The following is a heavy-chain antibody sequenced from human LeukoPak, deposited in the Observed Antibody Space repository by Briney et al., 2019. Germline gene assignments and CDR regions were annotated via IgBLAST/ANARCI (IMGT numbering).Heavy chain of an antibody. D-gene: IGHD1-1*01. CDR3: ARLPEPSWNVRLYFDY. Sequence: SETLSLTCTASGGSISGSRYYWGWIRQPPGKGLEWIAIIDYSGSTYYNPSLRSRVTISVDTSKNQCSLNLSSVTAADTAVYYSARLPEPSWNVRLYFDYWGQGILVTVSS. V-gene: IGHV4-39*01. CDR1: GGSISGSRYY. J-gene: IGHJ4*02. CDR2: IDYSGST.